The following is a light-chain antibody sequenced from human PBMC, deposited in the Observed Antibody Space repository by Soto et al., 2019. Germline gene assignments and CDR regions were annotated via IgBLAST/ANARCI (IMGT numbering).Light chain of an antibody. CDR3: QSYDSSASVV. CDR2: GIS. V-gene: IGLV1-40*01. J-gene: IGLJ2*01. CDR1: SSNIGAGYD. Sequence: QPVLTPPPSVSGAPGQSVTISCIGSSSNIGAGYDVHWYQHVPGTAPKLLIYGISNRPSGVPDRFSGSTSGTSASLAITGLQAEDEADYYCQSYDSSASVVFGGGTKLTVL.